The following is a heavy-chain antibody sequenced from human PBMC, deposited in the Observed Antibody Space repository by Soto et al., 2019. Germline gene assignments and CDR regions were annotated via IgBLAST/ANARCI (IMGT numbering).Heavy chain of an antibody. CDR3: AKGPVDIVATPFDY. CDR2: ISGSGGST. V-gene: IGHV3-23*01. J-gene: IGHJ4*02. CDR1: GFTFISYA. D-gene: IGHD5-12*01. Sequence: PGWSLRLSCASSGFTFISYAMSWVRQAPGKGLEWVSAISGSGGSTYYADSVKGRFTISRDNSKNTLYLQMNSLRAEDTAVYYCAKGPVDIVATPFDYWGQGTLV.